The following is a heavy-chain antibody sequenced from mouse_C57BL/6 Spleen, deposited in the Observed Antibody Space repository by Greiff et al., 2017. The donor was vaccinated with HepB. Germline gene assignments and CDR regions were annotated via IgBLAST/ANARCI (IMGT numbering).Heavy chain of an antibody. Sequence: EVKLVESGPGLVKPSQSLSLTCSVTGYSITSGYYWNWIRQFPGNKLEWMGYISYDGSNNYNPSLKNRISITRDTSKNQFFLKLNSVTTEDTATYYCARETYYSNLDYWGQGTTLTVSS. V-gene: IGHV3-6*01. CDR3: ARETYYSNLDY. CDR1: GYSITSGYY. CDR2: ISYDGSN. J-gene: IGHJ2*01. D-gene: IGHD2-5*01.